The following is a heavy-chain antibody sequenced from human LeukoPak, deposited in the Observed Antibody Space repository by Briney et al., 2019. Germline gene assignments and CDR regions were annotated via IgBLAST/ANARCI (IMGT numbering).Heavy chain of an antibody. V-gene: IGHV1-69*13. D-gene: IGHD3-10*01. CDR2: IIPIFGTA. CDR1: GGTFSSYA. J-gene: IGHJ5*02. Sequence: SVKVSCKASGGTFSSYAISWVRQAPGQGLEWMGGIIPIFGTANYAQKFQGRVTITADESTSTAYMELSSLRSEDTAVYYCARHYLPLLWFGELLQSQNWFDPWGQGTLVTVSS. CDR3: ARHYLPLLWFGELLQSQNWFDP.